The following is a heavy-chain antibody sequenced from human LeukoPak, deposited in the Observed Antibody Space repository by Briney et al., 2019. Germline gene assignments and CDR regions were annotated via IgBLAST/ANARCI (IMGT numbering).Heavy chain of an antibody. CDR3: ARVREGFTVVAGTLDY. D-gene: IGHD6-19*01. V-gene: IGHV1-69*06. J-gene: IGHJ4*02. CDR1: GGTFSSYA. Sequence: SVKVSCKASGGTFSSYAISWVRQAPGQGLEWMGGIIPIFGTANYAQKFQGRVTITADKSTSTAYMELSSLRSEDTAVYYCARVREGFTVVAGTLDYWGQGTLVTVSS. CDR2: IIPIFGTA.